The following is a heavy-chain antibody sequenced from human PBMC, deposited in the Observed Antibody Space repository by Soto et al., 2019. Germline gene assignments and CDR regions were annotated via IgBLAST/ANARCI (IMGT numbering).Heavy chain of an antibody. CDR2: IYWYDDK. D-gene: IGHD1-26*01. Sequence: QITLKESGPPLVKPTQTLTLTCTFSGFSLSTRGVGVGWIRQSPGKAVEWLALIYWYDDKRYSPSLKSRLTITKNHPKNQVVLTMTHMDPVDTATYYCARGPGYFDYWGQGTLVTVSS. V-gene: IGHV2-5*01. CDR3: ARGPGYFDY. CDR1: GFSLSTRGVG. J-gene: IGHJ4*02.